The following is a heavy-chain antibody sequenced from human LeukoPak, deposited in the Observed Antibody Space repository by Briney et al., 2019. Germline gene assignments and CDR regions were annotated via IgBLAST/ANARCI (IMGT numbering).Heavy chain of an antibody. CDR3: ARDPGKTTYLMNWFDP. CDR2: ISSSSSYI. CDR1: GFTFSSYS. Sequence: GGSLRLSCAASGFTFSSYSMNWVRQAPGKGLEWVSSISSSSSYIYYADSVKGRFTISRDNAKNSLYLQMHSLRAEDTAVYYCARDPGKTTYLMNWFDPWGQGTLVTVSS. J-gene: IGHJ5*02. V-gene: IGHV3-21*01. D-gene: IGHD1-14*01.